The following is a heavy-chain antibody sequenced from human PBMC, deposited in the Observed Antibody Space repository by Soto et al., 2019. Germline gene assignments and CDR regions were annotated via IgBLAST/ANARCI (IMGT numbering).Heavy chain of an antibody. D-gene: IGHD3-22*01. J-gene: IGHJ4*02. CDR2: IDWDDDK. Sequence: PTLVNPTQTLTLTCTFSGFSLSTSGMRVSWIRQPPGKALEWLARIDWDDDKFYSTSLKTRLTISKDTSKNQVVLTMTNMDPVDTATYYCARTPPQYYDSSGPELYYFDYWGQGTLVTVSS. V-gene: IGHV2-70*04. CDR1: GFSLSTSGMR. CDR3: ARTPPQYYDSSGPELYYFDY.